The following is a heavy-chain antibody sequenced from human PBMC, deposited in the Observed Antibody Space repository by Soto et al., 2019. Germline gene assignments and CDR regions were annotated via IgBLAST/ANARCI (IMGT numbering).Heavy chain of an antibody. Sequence: SETLSLTCAVSGGSISSGGYSWSWIRQPPGKGLEWIGYIYHSGITYYNPSLKSRVTISVDRSKNQFSLKLSSVTAADTAVYYCARGTIELRYSSTYYFDYWGQGTLVTVSS. CDR2: IYHSGIT. CDR3: ARGTIELRYSSTYYFDY. J-gene: IGHJ4*02. D-gene: IGHD3-9*01. V-gene: IGHV4-30-2*01. CDR1: GGSISSGGYS.